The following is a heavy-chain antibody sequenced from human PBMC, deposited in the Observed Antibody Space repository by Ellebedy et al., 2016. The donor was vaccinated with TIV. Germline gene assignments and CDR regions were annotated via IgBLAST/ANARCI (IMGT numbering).Heavy chain of an antibody. J-gene: IGHJ5*02. Sequence: GESLKISCKGSGYSFTSYWIGWVRQMPGKGLEWMGIIDAGDSETRYSPSFQGHVTISVDKSISTAYLQWSSLRASDTAMYYCARRYSSGPNWFDPWGQGTLVTVSP. CDR1: GYSFTSYW. CDR2: IDAGDSET. CDR3: ARRYSSGPNWFDP. D-gene: IGHD2-15*01. V-gene: IGHV5-51*01.